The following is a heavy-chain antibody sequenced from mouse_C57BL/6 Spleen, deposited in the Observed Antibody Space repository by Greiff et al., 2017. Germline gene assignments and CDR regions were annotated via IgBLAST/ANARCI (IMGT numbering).Heavy chain of an antibody. Sequence: QVQLQQSGAELVKPGASVKISCKASGYAFSRYWMNWVKQRPGKGLEWIGHIYPGDGDTTYNGKFKGKAPLTADKSSCTAYMQLISLTSEDYAVYFCARGGGNPFDYWGQGTTLTVSS. CDR3: ARGGGNPFDY. CDR2: IYPGDGDT. J-gene: IGHJ2*01. CDR1: GYAFSRYW. D-gene: IGHD2-1*01. V-gene: IGHV1-80*01.